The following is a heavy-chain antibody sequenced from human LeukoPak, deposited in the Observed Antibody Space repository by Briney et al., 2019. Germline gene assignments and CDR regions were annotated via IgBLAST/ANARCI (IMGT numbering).Heavy chain of an antibody. V-gene: IGHV3-23*01. CDR1: GFSFSSYA. D-gene: IGHD2-8*01. J-gene: IGHJ4*02. CDR3: VKDRVPNAIW. Sequence: GGSLRLSCAASGFSFSSYAMSWVRQAPGKGLEWVSAISGSGGGTYYADSVRGRFTVSRDNSNSTLYLQMNSLRAEDTAVYYCVKDRVPNAIWWGQGTLVTVSS. CDR2: ISGSGGGT.